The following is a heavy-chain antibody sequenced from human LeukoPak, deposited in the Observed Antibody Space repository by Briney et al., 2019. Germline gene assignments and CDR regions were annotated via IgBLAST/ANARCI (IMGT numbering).Heavy chain of an antibody. CDR3: ARGITGTTYDYYYYYGMDV. V-gene: IGHV1-69*04. Sequence: GASVKVSCKASGGTFSNYAISWVRQAPGQGLEWMGRIIPMLGIVNYAQNFQGRVTIIADKSTSTAYMEVNSLRSEDTAVYYCARGITGTTYDYYYYYGMDVWGQGTTVTVSS. CDR2: IIPMLGIV. CDR1: GGTFSNYA. D-gene: IGHD1-20*01. J-gene: IGHJ6*02.